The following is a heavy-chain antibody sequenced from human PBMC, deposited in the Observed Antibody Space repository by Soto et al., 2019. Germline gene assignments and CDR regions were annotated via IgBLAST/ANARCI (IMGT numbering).Heavy chain of an antibody. V-gene: IGHV4-61*08. CDR3: AKHGGSGWYGY. CDR2: IYYSGST. Sequence: SETLSLTCTVSGGSIGSGDYYWSWIRQPPGKGLEWIGYIYYSGSTNYNPSLKSRVTISVDTSKNQFSLKLSSVTAADTAVYYCAKHGGSGWYGYWGQGTLVTVSS. J-gene: IGHJ4*02. CDR1: GGSIGSGDYY. D-gene: IGHD6-19*01.